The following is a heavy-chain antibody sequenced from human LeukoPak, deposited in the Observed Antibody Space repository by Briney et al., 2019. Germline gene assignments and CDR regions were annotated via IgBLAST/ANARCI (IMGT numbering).Heavy chain of an antibody. D-gene: IGHD5-12*01. J-gene: IGHJ5*02. CDR3: ARDALRVATSNWFDP. Sequence: GRSLRLSCAASGFTFSSYAMHWVRQAPGKGLEWVAVISYDGSNKYYADSVKGRFTISRDNSKNTLYLQMNSLRAEDTAVYYRARDALRVATSNWFDPWGQGTLVTVSS. CDR1: GFTFSSYA. V-gene: IGHV3-30-3*01. CDR2: ISYDGSNK.